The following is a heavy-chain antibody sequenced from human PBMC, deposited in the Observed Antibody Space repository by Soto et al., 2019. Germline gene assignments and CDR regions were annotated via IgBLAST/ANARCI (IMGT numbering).Heavy chain of an antibody. V-gene: IGHV5-51*01. J-gene: IGHJ4*02. CDR3: ARPANTVADHFDI. Sequence: PGESLKISCQVSGYTFTIYWIGWVRQMPGKGLEWMGIIYPSDSDTRYSPSFQGQVTTSADQSINTAYLQWDSLKASDTAIYYCARPANTVADHFDIWGQGTPVTVSS. CDR1: GYTFTIYW. D-gene: IGHD4-17*01. CDR2: IYPSDSDT.